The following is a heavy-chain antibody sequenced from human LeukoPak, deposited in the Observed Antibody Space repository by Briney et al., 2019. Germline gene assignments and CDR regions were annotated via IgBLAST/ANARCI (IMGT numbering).Heavy chain of an antibody. J-gene: IGHJ6*03. CDR3: ARHFGSPYYYYYMDV. CDR2: FSGSGTTI. D-gene: IGHD2-15*01. V-gene: IGHV3-11*04. CDR1: AFTFRDFY. Sequence: TGGSLRLSCAASAFTFRDFYMSWIRQAPGKGLEWVSYFSGSGTTIYNADSVKGRFTISRDNAKNSLFLQMNRLRAEDTAVYYYARHFGSPYYYYYMDVWGKGTTVTVSS.